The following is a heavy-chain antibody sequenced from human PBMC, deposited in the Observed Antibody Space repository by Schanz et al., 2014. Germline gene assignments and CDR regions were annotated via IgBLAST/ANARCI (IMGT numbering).Heavy chain of an antibody. CDR2: VPFDGSQK. V-gene: IGHV3-30*04. Sequence: VQLVESGGGVVRPGGSLRLSCAASGFTFSSYALHWVRPAPGKGLEWVAFVPFDGSQKFYADSVKGRFTISRDNSKNTVYLQMNSLRPGDTAVYYCARESSNDIVLVPGAVFDHWGQGILVTVSS. J-gene: IGHJ4*02. CDR3: ARESSNDIVLVPGAVFDH. CDR1: GFTFSSYA. D-gene: IGHD2-2*01.